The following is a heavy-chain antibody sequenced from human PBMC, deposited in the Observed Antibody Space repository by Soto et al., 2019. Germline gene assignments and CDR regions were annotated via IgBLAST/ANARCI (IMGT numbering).Heavy chain of an antibody. CDR2: IHPDGGHT. CDR3: ARGDNDY. V-gene: IGHV1-46*01. J-gene: IGHJ4*02. CDR1: GYTFTNYY. Sequence: SVKVSCKASGYTFTNYYVQWVRQAPGQGLEWMGVIHPDGGHTTYSQKFQDRVTMTRDTFTSTIYMELSSLRSEDTAVYYCARGDNDYWGQGTLVTVSS.